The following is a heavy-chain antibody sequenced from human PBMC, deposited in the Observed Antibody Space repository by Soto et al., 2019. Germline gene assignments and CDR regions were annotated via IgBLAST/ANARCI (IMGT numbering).Heavy chain of an antibody. J-gene: IGHJ6*02. V-gene: IGHV1-69*01. CDR3: ARGSTYYDSSGDYYYGMDV. CDR2: ILPIFGTA. D-gene: IGHD3-22*01. CDR1: GGTFSSYA. Sequence: QVPLVQSGAEVKKPGSSVKVSCKASGGTFSSYAISWVRQAPGQGLEWMGGILPIFGTANYAQKFQGRVPITADESTSTAYMGLSSLRSEDTAVYYCARGSTYYDSSGDYYYGMDVWGQGTTVTVSS.